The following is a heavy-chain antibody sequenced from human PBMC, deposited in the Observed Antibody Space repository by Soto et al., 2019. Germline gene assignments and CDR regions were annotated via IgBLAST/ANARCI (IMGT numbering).Heavy chain of an antibody. Sequence: ASVKGSCQASWYTLTRYYMHWVRQAPGQGLEWMGIINPSGGSTSYAQKFQGRATITADASTSTAYMELSSLRSEDTAVYYFARGQLVPYHHYGMAVWGQGTTVTVSS. CDR3: ARGQLVPYHHYGMAV. D-gene: IGHD6-6*01. V-gene: IGHV1-46*01. CDR1: WYTLTRYY. J-gene: IGHJ6*02. CDR2: INPSGGST.